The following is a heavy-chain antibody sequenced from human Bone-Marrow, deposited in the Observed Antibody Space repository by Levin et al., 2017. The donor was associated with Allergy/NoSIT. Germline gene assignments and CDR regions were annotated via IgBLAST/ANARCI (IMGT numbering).Heavy chain of an antibody. Sequence: KAGGSLRLSCAASGFTFSNAWMNWVRQVPGKGLEWVGRIKSKRDGETRDYAAPVKGRFSISRDDSRNMVYLQMNSLKTEDTAVYYCTTDAVFNLIVLVNAGGMAVWGQGTMVTVSS. V-gene: IGHV3-15*07. CDR3: TTDAVFNLIVLVNAGGMAV. D-gene: IGHD3-22*01. CDR1: GFTFSNAW. J-gene: IGHJ6*02. CDR2: IKSKRDGETR.